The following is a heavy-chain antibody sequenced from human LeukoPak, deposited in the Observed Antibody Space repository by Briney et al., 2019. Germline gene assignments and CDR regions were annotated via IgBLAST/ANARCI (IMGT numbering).Heavy chain of an antibody. CDR3: TISPSLGGGYRGFHY. D-gene: IGHD6-25*01. J-gene: IGHJ4*02. Sequence: PGGSLRLSCAASGFTFSSYAMSWVRQAPGKGLVWVSRLSPDGSSSIYADSVKGRFTVSRDNAKNTVYLQMNSLRADDTAVYYCTISPSLGGGYRGFHYWGQGTLLTVSS. CDR1: GFTFSSYA. CDR2: LSPDGSSS. V-gene: IGHV3-74*01.